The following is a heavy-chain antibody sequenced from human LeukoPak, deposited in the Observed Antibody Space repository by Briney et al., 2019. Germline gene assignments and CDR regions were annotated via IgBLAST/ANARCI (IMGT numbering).Heavy chain of an antibody. D-gene: IGHD1-26*01. CDR2: ISYSVTT. CDR1: GGSFSSYY. V-gene: IGHV4-39*01. CDR3: ARRLRGATIYFDY. J-gene: IGHJ4*02. Sequence: SSETLSLTCALYGGSFSSYYWAWIRQPPGKGLEWIGSISYSVTTYYNPSLKSRVTISVDTSKNQFSLKLSSVTAADTAIYYCARRLRGATIYFDYWGQGTLVTVSS.